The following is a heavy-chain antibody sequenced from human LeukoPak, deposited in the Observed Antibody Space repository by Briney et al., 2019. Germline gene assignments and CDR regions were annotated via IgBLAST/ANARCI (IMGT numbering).Heavy chain of an antibody. D-gene: IGHD3-3*01. CDR1: GFTFSSYG. V-gene: IGHV3-21*01. CDR3: ARDLYYDFWSGYFDY. J-gene: IGHJ4*02. Sequence: GGSLRLSCAASGFTFSSYGMHWVRQAPGKGLEWVSSISSSSSYIYYADSVKGRFTISRDNAKNSLYLQMNSLRAEDTAVYYCARDLYYDFWSGYFDYWGQGTLVTVSS. CDR2: ISSSSSYI.